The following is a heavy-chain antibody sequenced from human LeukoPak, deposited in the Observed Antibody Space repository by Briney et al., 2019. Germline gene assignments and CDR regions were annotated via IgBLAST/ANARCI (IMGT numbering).Heavy chain of an antibody. Sequence: SETLSLTCTVSGGSINNCYWSWIRQPPGKGLEWIGYVYDSGSTNYNPSLKSRVTISIDTSTNQFSLKMTSVTASDTALYYCARHGGSYSFDYWGQGTLVTVSS. CDR1: GGSINNCY. D-gene: IGHD1-26*01. J-gene: IGHJ4*02. CDR3: ARHGGSYSFDY. CDR2: VYDSGST. V-gene: IGHV4-59*08.